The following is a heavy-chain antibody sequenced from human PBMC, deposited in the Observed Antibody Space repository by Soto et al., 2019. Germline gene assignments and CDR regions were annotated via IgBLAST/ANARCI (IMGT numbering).Heavy chain of an antibody. Sequence: SETLSLTCAVYGGSFSGYYWSWIRQPPGKGLEWIGEINHSGSTNYNPSLKSRVTISVDTSKNQFSLKLSSVTAADTAVYYCARTIAAAGPPYYYYYYMDFWAKGTTFTVS. D-gene: IGHD6-13*01. V-gene: IGHV4-34*01. CDR2: INHSGST. J-gene: IGHJ6*03. CDR1: GGSFSGYY. CDR3: ARTIAAAGPPYYYYYYMDF.